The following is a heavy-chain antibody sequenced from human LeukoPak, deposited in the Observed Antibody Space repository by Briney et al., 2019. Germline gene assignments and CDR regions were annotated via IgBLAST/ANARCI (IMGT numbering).Heavy chain of an antibody. J-gene: IGHJ5*02. CDR3: ARGDYSSSWSWFDP. CDR2: IIPIFGTA. D-gene: IGHD6-13*01. CDR1: GGTFSSYA. Sequence: SVKVSCKASGGTFSSYAISWVRQAPGQGLEWMGGIIPIFGTANYAQKFQGRVTMTRDTSTSTVYVELSSLRSEDTAVYYCARGDYSSSWSWFDPWGQGTLVTVSS. V-gene: IGHV1-69*05.